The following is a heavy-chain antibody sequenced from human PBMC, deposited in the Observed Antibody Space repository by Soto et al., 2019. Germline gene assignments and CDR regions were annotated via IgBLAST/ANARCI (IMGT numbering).Heavy chain of an antibody. D-gene: IGHD6-19*01. CDR3: ARFSDSSGWYSYFDY. J-gene: IGHJ4*02. Sequence: VGSLRLSCAASGFTFSSYAMHWVRQAPGKGLEWVAVISYDGSNKYYADSVKGRFTISRDNSKNTLYLQMNSLRAEDTAVYYCARFSDSSGWYSYFDYWGQGTLVTVSS. CDR2: ISYDGSNK. CDR1: GFTFSSYA. V-gene: IGHV3-30-3*01.